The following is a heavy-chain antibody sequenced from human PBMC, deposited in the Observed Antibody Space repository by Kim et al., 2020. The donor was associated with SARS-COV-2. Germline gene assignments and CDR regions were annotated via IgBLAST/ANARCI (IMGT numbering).Heavy chain of an antibody. Sequence: DGSNKYYADSVKGRFTISRDNSKNTLYLQMTRLRAEDTAVYYCARDRVDYWGQGTLVTVSS. CDR3: ARDRVDY. J-gene: IGHJ4*02. V-gene: IGHV3-33*01. CDR2: DGSNK.